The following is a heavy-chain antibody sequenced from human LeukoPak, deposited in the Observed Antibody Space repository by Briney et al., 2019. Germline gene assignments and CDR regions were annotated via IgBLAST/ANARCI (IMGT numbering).Heavy chain of an antibody. CDR3: ARVGSSSSRWDY. CDR1: GYTFTGYY. CDR2: INPNSGGT. V-gene: IGHV1-2*06. Sequence: ASVKVSCKASGYTFTGYYMHWVRQAPGQGLEWMGRINPNSGGTNYAQKFQGRVTMTRDTSISTAYMELSRLRSDDTAVYYCARVGSSSSRWDYWGQGTLVTVSS. D-gene: IGHD6-6*01. J-gene: IGHJ4*02.